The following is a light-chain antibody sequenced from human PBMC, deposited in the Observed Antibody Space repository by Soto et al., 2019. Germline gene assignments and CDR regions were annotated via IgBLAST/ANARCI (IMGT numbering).Light chain of an antibody. V-gene: IGKV1-27*01. Sequence: DIQMTQSPSSLSASVGDRVTITCRASQDISVYLAWYQQKPGKVPKLLIYSASTLQSGVPSRFSGSGSGTDFTLTISSLQPEDVATCYCQKFNTAHLTFGQGTRLEIK. J-gene: IGKJ5*01. CDR1: QDISVY. CDR2: SAS. CDR3: QKFNTAHLT.